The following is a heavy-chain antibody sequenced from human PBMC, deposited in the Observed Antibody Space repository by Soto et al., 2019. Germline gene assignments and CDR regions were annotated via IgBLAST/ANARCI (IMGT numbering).Heavy chain of an antibody. V-gene: IGHV3-23*01. CDR1: GFTFSSYA. D-gene: IGHD2-15*01. CDR2: VSIGGST. J-gene: IGHJ4*02. Sequence: DVQLLESGGGLVQPEGSLRLSCAASGFTFSSYAMGWVRQGPGKGLEWVAVVSIGGSTHYADSVRGRFTNSRDNSKNTLSLQMNSLRAEDTAVYFCAKRRGAGGHFDYWGQGAVVTVSS. CDR3: AKRRGAGGHFDY.